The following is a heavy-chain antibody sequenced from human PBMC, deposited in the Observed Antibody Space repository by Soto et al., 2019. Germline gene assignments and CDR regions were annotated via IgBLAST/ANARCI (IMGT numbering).Heavy chain of an antibody. D-gene: IGHD3-10*01. CDR3: ARDDYGSGSYYNEDWFDP. CDR1: GYSFTSYW. V-gene: IGHV1-2*06. Sequence: GESLKISCKGSGYSFTSYWIGWVRQAPGQELGWMGRINPNSGGTNYAQKFQGRVTMTRDTSISTAYTELSSLRSEDTAVYYCARDDYGSGSYYNEDWFDPWGQGTLVTVSS. J-gene: IGHJ5*02. CDR2: INPNSGGT.